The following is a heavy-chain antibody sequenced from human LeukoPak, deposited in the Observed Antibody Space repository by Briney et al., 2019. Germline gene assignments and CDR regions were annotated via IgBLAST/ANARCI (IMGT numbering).Heavy chain of an antibody. CDR2: LYYSGST. J-gene: IGHJ3*02. CDR1: GCTISNSSFN. D-gene: IGHD5-12*01. Sequence: SETLSLTCTVSGCTISNSSFNWDWLPQPPGKGLERIRTLYYSGSTYYNPSLKSRITISVDTSKNQFSLQLSSVTAADTAVYYCARNSRSGYSDYVSAFDIWGQGTMVIVSS. CDR3: ARNSRSGYSDYVSAFDI. V-gene: IGHV4-39*01.